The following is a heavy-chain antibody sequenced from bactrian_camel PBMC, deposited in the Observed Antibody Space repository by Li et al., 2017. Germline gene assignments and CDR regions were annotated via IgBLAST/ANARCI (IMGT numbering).Heavy chain of an antibody. Sequence: HVQLVESGGGSVQAGGSLRLSCVRSGAISNNYCVGWFRQAPGKAREGVASIDSDGTISYADSVKGRFTISRDNSENTLYLQMDNLKPEDTAMYYCMADPSVFPVCRLGVMRMDYRGQGTQVTVS. CDR1: GAISNNYC. J-gene: IGHJ4*01. V-gene: IGHV3S53*01. CDR2: IDSDGTI. CDR3: MADPSVFPVCRLGVMRMDY.